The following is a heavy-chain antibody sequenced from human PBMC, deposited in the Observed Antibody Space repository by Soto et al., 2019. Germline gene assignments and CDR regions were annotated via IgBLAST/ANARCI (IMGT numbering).Heavy chain of an antibody. CDR2: ISSSSFTI. CDR1: GFRFSDYS. V-gene: IGHV3-48*01. Sequence: GGSLRLSCAASGFRFSDYSMNWVRQAPGRGLEWVSYISSSSFTIHYADSVKGRFAISRDNSKNTLYLQMNSLRAEDTAVYYCAKLLQLSRKGIAAAGYPDYWGQGTLVTVSS. CDR3: AKLLQLSRKGIAAAGYPDY. J-gene: IGHJ4*02. D-gene: IGHD6-13*01.